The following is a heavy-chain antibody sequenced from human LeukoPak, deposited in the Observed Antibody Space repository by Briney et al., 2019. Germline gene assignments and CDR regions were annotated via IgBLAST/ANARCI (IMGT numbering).Heavy chain of an antibody. CDR1: GFTFSSYW. D-gene: IGHD4-23*01. CDR2: IKQDGSEK. V-gene: IGHV3-7*03. CDR3: AKDLGYGGNGDYWYFDL. J-gene: IGHJ2*01. Sequence: GGSLRLSCAASGFTFSSYWMSWVRQAPGKGLEWVANIKQDGSEKYFVGSVKGRITISRDNAKNSLYLQMNSLRAEDTALYYCAKDLGYGGNGDYWYFDLWGRGTLVTVSS.